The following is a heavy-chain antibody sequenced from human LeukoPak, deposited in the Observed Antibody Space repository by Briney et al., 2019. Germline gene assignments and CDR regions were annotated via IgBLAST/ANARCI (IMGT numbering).Heavy chain of an antibody. J-gene: IGHJ2*01. D-gene: IGHD5-24*01. Sequence: GGSLRLSCSASGFTFSNYPMHWVRQAPGKGLEYVSGISGNGGNTYYANSVKGRFTISRDNSKHTLHLQMGSLRAEDMAVYYCARSKRWLEHYWYFDLWGRGTLVTVSS. V-gene: IGHV3-64*01. CDR2: ISGNGGNT. CDR1: GFTFSNYP. CDR3: ARSKRWLEHYWYFDL.